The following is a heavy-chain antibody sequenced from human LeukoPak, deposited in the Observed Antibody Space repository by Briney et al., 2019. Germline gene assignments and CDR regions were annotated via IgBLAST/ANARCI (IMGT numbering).Heavy chain of an antibody. J-gene: IGHJ4*02. CDR3: AKVITYYNVLTGDPTDY. CDR2: IRASGGET. V-gene: IGHV3-23*01. CDR1: GFSFSRYT. Sequence: SGGSLRLSCAASGFSFSRYTMTWVRQAPGKGLEWVSSIRASGGETFYADSVKGRFTISRDSSKNTLHLQMNSLRAEDTAVYYCAKVITYYNVLTGDPTDYWGQGTLVTVSS. D-gene: IGHD3-9*01.